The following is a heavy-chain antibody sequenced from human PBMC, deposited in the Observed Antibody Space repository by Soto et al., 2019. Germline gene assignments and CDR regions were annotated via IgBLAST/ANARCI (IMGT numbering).Heavy chain of an antibody. CDR2: IYDTWTT. J-gene: IGHJ3*02. CDR1: GGSMSENDYY. Sequence: QVQLQEAGPGLVRPSQTLSLTCTVAGGSMSENDYYWSWLRQSPGQGLQWIGYIYDTWTTSYSPSLKSRVTMSADTSRNQFSLKLTSVTAADTALYFCARGIVRGGFDIWGQGKLVTVSS. D-gene: IGHD3-10*02. CDR3: ARGIVRGGFDI. V-gene: IGHV4-30-4*01.